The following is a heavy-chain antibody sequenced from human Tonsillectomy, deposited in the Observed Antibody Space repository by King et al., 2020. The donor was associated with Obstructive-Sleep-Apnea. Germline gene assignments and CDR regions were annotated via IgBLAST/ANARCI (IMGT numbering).Heavy chain of an antibody. D-gene: IGHD6-13*01. CDR2: IYYSGST. CDR3: ARDPYSSSWSHFDY. V-gene: IGHV4-39*07. CDR1: GGSISSSSYY. Sequence: QLQESGPGLVKPSETLSLTCTVSGGSISSSSYYWGWIRQPPGKGLEWIGSIYYSGSTYYNPSLKSRVTISVDTSKNQFSLKLSSVTAADTAVYYCARDPYSSSWSHFDYWGQGTLVTVSS. J-gene: IGHJ4*02.